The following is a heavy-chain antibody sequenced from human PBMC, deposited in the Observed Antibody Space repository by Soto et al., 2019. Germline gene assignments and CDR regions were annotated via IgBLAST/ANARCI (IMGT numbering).Heavy chain of an antibody. CDR3: ARSPSSTVDY. Sequence: GGSLRLSCAASGFTFSSYSMNWVRQAPGKGLEWVSSISSSSSYIYYADSVKGRFTISRDNAENSLYLQMNSLRAEDTAVYYCARSPSSTVDYWGQGTLVTVSS. V-gene: IGHV3-21*01. J-gene: IGHJ4*02. CDR2: ISSSSSYI. CDR1: GFTFSSYS. D-gene: IGHD6-13*01.